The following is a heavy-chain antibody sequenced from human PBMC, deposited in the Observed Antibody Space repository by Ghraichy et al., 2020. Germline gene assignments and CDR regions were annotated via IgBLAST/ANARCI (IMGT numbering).Heavy chain of an antibody. D-gene: IGHD3-16*01. V-gene: IGHV3-7*03. J-gene: IGHJ4*02. CDR3: ANALGAHYFDY. CDR2: IKQDGIER. Sequence: GALRLSCEASGFAFSSHWMIWVRQAPGKGLEWVANIKQDGIERYYVHSVKGRFTISRDDAKNSLYLQMNSLRAEDTAVYYCANALGAHYFDYWGQGTLVTVSS. CDR1: GFAFSSHW.